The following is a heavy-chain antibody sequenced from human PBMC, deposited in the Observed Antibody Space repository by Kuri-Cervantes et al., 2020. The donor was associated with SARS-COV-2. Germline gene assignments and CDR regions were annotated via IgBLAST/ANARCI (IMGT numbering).Heavy chain of an antibody. CDR2: INHSGST. J-gene: IGHJ3*02. Sequence: LRLSCAVYGGSFSGYYWSWIRQPPGKGLEWIGEINHSGSTNYNPSLKSRVTISVDTSKNQFSLKLSSVTAADTAVYYCARELDCSSTSCSSTKISPAAFDIWGQGTMVTVSS. CDR1: GGSFSGYY. V-gene: IGHV4-34*01. CDR3: ARELDCSSTSCSSTKISPAAFDI. D-gene: IGHD2-2*01.